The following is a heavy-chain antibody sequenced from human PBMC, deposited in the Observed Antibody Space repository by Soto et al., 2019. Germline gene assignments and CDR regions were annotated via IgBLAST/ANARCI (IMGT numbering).Heavy chain of an antibody. CDR1: GFTFSSYG. D-gene: IGHD2-2*01. CDR2: ISYSSTYI. J-gene: IGHJ4*02. CDR3: ARTPKAYCSSLSCYQPFDY. V-gene: IGHV3-21*01. Sequence: GGSLRLSCAASGFTFSSYGMHWVRQAPGKGLEWVSSISYSSTYIFYADSLKGRFTISRDNAKNSLFLQMNSLRAEDTAAYYCARTPKAYCSSLSCYQPFDYWGQGTLVTVSS.